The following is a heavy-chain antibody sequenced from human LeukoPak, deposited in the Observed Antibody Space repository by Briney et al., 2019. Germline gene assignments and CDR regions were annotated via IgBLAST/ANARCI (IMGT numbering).Heavy chain of an antibody. CDR3: ARDFGIGYYYDSSGYSTNNWFDP. D-gene: IGHD3-22*01. CDR1: GYTFTSYA. Sequence: ASVKVSCKASGYTFTSYAMNWVRQAPGQGLEWMGWINTNTGNPTYAQGFTRRVVCSMYTYVSTGYLQISSLKAEDTAVYYCARDFGIGYYYDSSGYSTNNWFDPWGQGTLVTVSS. V-gene: IGHV7-4-1*02. J-gene: IGHJ5*02. CDR2: INTNTGNP.